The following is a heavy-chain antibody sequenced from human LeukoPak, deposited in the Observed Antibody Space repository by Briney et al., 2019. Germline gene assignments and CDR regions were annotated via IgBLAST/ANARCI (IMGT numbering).Heavy chain of an antibody. CDR3: TRGFPHYYDSRGIEFDY. V-gene: IGHV3-23*01. Sequence: GGSLRLSCAASGFTFSSYAMSWVRQAPGKGLEWVSTISGSGGRTYYADSVKGRFTISRDNSKNTLSLHMNSLRAEDTAVYYCTRGFPHYYDSRGIEFDYWGQGTLVTVSS. D-gene: IGHD3-22*01. CDR2: ISGSGGRT. CDR1: GFTFSSYA. J-gene: IGHJ4*02.